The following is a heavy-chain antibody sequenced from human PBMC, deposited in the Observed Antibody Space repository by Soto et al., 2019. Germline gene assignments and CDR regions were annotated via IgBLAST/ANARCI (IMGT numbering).Heavy chain of an antibody. CDR3: AREDRDRETGLVPAAIDGMDV. D-gene: IGHD2-2*01. CDR1: GGTFSIYT. V-gene: IGHV1-69*13. Sequence: SVNLSCKTSGGTFSIYTITWVRQAPGHGLEWIGRIIPIFGIASYAQKFQGRVTITADESTSTAYMELSSLRSDDTAVYYCAREDRDRETGLVPAAIDGMDVWGQGTTVTVSS. J-gene: IGHJ6*02. CDR2: IIPIFGIA.